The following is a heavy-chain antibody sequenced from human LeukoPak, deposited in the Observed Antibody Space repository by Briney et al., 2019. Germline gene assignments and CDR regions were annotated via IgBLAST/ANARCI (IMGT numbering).Heavy chain of an antibody. CDR1: GYTFTSYY. D-gene: IGHD3-3*01. Sequence: GASVTVSCKASGYTFTSYYMHWVRQAPGQGLEWMGIINPSGGSTSYAQKFQGRVTMTRDTSTSTVYMELSSLRSEDTAVYYCARDRGITIFGVYYGMDVWGQGTTVTVSS. V-gene: IGHV1-46*01. CDR2: INPSGGST. CDR3: ARDRGITIFGVYYGMDV. J-gene: IGHJ6*02.